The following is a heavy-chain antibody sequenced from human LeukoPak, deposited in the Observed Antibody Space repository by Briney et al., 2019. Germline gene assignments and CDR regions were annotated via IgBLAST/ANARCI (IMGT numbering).Heavy chain of an antibody. J-gene: IGHJ6*03. CDR1: GGSISSRSYY. D-gene: IGHD2-15*01. CDR3: ARDRYCSGGSCYSGYYMDV. V-gene: IGHV4-61*02. Sequence: SQTLSLTCTVSGGSISSRSYYWSWLLHPASKGLEWTGRTYTSESTHYNPSLKSRVTISVDTSKNQFSLKLRSVTAADTAVYYCARDRYCSGGSCYSGYYMDVWGKGTTVTISS. CDR2: TYTSEST.